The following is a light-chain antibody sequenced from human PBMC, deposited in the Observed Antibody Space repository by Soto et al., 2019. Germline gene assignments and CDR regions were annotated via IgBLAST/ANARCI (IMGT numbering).Light chain of an antibody. CDR2: DDD. CDR1: SSNIGGNS. Sequence: QSALTQPPSVSAAPGQRVTISCSGSSSNIGGNSVSWYQQLPGTAPKLLIYDDDKRPSGIPDRFSGSKSGTSATLGITGFQTGDEAGYYCGSWDSSLSAYVFGTGTK. CDR3: GSWDSSLSAYV. V-gene: IGLV1-51*01. J-gene: IGLJ1*01.